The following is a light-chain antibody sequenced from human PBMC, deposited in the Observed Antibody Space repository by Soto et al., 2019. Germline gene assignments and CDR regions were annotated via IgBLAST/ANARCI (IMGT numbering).Light chain of an antibody. CDR1: QTISSW. V-gene: IGKV1-5*03. CDR3: NHSNSYST. J-gene: IGKJ1*01. CDR2: KAS. Sequence: DIQMTQSPSTLSGSVGDRVTITCRASQTISSWLAWYQQKPGKAPKLLIYKASTLKSGVPSRFSGSGSGTEFTLTISSLQPDDFATYYCNHSNSYSTFGQGTKVESK.